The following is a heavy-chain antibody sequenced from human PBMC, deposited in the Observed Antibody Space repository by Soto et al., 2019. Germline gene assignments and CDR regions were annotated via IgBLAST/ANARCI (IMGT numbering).Heavy chain of an antibody. CDR2: IKSKTDGGTT. CDR1: GFTFSNAW. D-gene: IGHD1-26*01. J-gene: IGHJ4*02. CDR3: TTRGVSGSYYRDY. V-gene: IGHV3-15*07. Sequence: EVQLVESGGGLVKPGGSLRLSCAASGFTFSNAWMIWVRQAPGKGLEWVGRIKSKTDGGTTDYAAPVKGRFTISRDDSKNTLYLQMNSLKTEDTAVYYCTTRGVSGSYYRDYWGQGTLVTVSS.